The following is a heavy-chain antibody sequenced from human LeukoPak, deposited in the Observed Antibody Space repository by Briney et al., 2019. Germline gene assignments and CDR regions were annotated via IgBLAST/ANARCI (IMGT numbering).Heavy chain of an antibody. D-gene: IGHD6-6*01. CDR2: IYYSGST. CDR3: ARVGAARNYYYYYYGMDV. CDR1: GGSISSGDYY. V-gene: IGHV4-30-4*01. J-gene: IGHJ6*02. Sequence: SETLSLTCTVSGGSISSGDYYWSWIRQPPGKGLEWIGYIYYSGSTYYNPSLKSRVTISVDTSKNQFSLKLSSVTAADTAVYYCARVGAARNYYYYYYGMDVWGQGTTVTVSS.